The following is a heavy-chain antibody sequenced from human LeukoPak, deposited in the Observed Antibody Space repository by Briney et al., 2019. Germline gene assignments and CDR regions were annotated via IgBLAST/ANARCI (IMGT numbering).Heavy chain of an antibody. Sequence: ASVKVSCKASGYTFTSYGISWVRQAPGLGLEWMGWTSYNGNTNYAQKFQDRVTMTTDTSTTTAYMELRSLESDDTAVYYCARHSGSGWQALGYWGQGTLVTVSS. CDR1: GYTFTSYG. V-gene: IGHV1-18*01. CDR3: ARHSGSGWQALGY. J-gene: IGHJ4*02. D-gene: IGHD6-19*01. CDR2: TSYNGNT.